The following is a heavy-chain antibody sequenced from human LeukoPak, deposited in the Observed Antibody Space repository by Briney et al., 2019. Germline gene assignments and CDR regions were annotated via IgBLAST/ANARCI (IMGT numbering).Heavy chain of an antibody. CDR2: ISWNSGSI. CDR3: AKDEVVVITTGAFDI. V-gene: IGHV3-9*01. D-gene: IGHD3-22*01. CDR1: GFTFDDYA. J-gene: IGHJ3*02. Sequence: PGGSLRLSCAASGFTFDDYAMHWVRQAPGKGLEWASGISWNSGSIGYADSVKGRFTISRDNAKNSLYLQMNSLRAEDTALYYCAKDEVVVITTGAFDIWGQGTMVTVSS.